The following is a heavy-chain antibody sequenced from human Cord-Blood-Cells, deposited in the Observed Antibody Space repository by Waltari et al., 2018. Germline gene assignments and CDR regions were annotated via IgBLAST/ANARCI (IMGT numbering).Heavy chain of an antibody. CDR3: ARDPYVWGSYRLYYFDY. J-gene: IGHJ4*02. Sequence: QVQLVESGGGVVQPGRSLRLSCAASGFTFSSYAMHWVRPAPAKGLEWVAVISYDGSNKYYADSVKGRFTISRDNSKNTLYLQMNSLRAEDTAVYYCARDPYVWGSYRLYYFDYWGQGTLVTVSS. D-gene: IGHD3-16*02. CDR2: ISYDGSNK. CDR1: GFTFSSYA. V-gene: IGHV3-30-3*01.